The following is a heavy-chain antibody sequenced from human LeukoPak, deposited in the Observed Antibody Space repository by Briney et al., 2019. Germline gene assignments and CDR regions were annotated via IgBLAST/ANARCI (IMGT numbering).Heavy chain of an antibody. CDR2: IYSGGST. V-gene: IGHV3-53*01. CDR3: ARVQRCSGGSCYSHYYYGMDV. Sequence: GGSLRLSCAASGFTVSSNYMSWVRQAPGKGLEWGSVIYSGGSTYYADSVKGRFTISSDNSKNTLYLQMNSLRAEDTAVYYCARVQRCSGGSCYSHYYYGMDVWGQGTTVTVSS. J-gene: IGHJ6*02. CDR1: GFTVSSNY. D-gene: IGHD2-15*01.